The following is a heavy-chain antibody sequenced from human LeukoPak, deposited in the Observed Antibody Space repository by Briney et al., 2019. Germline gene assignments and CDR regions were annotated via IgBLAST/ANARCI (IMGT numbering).Heavy chain of an antibody. D-gene: IGHD3-3*01. Sequence: GGSLRLSCAASGFTFSSYSMNWVRQAPGKGLEWVSSTSSSSSYIYYADSVKGRFTISRDNAKNSLYLQMNSLRAEDTAVYYCARDPPYYDFWSDDAYYFDYWDQGTLVSVSS. CDR1: GFTFSSYS. V-gene: IGHV3-21*01. CDR2: TSSSSSYI. J-gene: IGHJ4*02. CDR3: ARDPPYYDFWSDDAYYFDY.